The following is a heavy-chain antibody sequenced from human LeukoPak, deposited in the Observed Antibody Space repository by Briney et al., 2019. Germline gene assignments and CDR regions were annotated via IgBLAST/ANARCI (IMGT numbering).Heavy chain of an antibody. Sequence: GGSLTLSCAASGFTFSTYTMHWVRQAPGKGLEWVALISYDGSNTYYADSVEGRFTISRDNAKNSLFLQMNSLRAEDTAVYYCARDNGWSADFWGQGTLVTVSS. D-gene: IGHD2-15*01. V-gene: IGHV3-30-3*01. CDR3: ARDNGWSADF. CDR2: ISYDGSNT. J-gene: IGHJ4*02. CDR1: GFTFSTYT.